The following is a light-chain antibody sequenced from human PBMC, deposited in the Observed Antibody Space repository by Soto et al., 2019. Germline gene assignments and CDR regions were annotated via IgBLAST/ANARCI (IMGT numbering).Light chain of an antibody. Sequence: EIVLTQSPGTLSLSPGERATLSCRASQSGRSNYLAWYQQKPRQAPRFLIYDASTSATDIPDRFSGSGSGTDLTLTISRLEPEDFVVYYCQQYGRSPLTFGGGTKVEL. J-gene: IGKJ4*01. CDR3: QQYGRSPLT. CDR2: DAS. CDR1: QSGRSNY. V-gene: IGKV3-20*01.